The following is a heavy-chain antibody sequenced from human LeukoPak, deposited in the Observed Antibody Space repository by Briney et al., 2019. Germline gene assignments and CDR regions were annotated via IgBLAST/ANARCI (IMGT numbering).Heavy chain of an antibody. J-gene: IGHJ4*02. V-gene: IGHV3-43*01. CDR3: AKGSLRSGGSCPDY. CDR1: GFTFDDYT. CDR2: ISWDGGST. D-gene: IGHD2-15*01. Sequence: GGSLRLSCAASGFTFDDYTMHWVRQAPGKGLEWVSLISWDGGSTYYADSVKGRFTISRDSSKNSLYLQMNSLRTEDTALYYCAKGSLRSGGSCPDYWGQGTLVTVSS.